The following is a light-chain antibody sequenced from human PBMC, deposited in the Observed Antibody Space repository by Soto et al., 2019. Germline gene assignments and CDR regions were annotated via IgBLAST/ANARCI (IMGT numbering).Light chain of an antibody. CDR3: QQYYISPRT. J-gene: IGKJ1*01. Sequence: EIVMTQSPDSLAVSLGERATNNCKSGQSGLYGFMNKNYLAWYEQKPGQHPKLLIYWASTREAGVPDRFSGSGSGTDFTLSISSLQAEDVAVYYCQQYYISPRTFGQGTKVDIK. V-gene: IGKV4-1*01. CDR1: QSGLYGFMNKNY. CDR2: WAS.